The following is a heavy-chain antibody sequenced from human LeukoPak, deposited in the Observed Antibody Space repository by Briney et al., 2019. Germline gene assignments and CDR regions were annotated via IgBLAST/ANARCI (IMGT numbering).Heavy chain of an antibody. CDR3: ARVAYGSGSRLIDC. D-gene: IGHD3-10*01. CDR1: GDPINSGGYY. Sequence: SETLSLTCTVSGDPINSGGYYWSWIRQPPGKGLEWIGYLYHTGGTYYNPSLKSRVTISEDRSKNQFSLNLTSVTAADTAVYYCARVAYGSGSRLIDCWGQGTLVTISS. V-gene: IGHV4-30-2*01. CDR2: LYHTGGT. J-gene: IGHJ4*02.